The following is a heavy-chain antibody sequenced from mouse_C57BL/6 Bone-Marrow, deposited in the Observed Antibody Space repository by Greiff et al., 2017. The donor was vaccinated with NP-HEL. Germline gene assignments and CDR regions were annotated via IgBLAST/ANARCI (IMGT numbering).Heavy chain of an antibody. J-gene: IGHJ4*01. V-gene: IGHV3-6*01. Sequence: VQLQQSGPGLVKPSQSLSLTCSVTGYSITSGYYWNWIRQFPGNKLEWMGYISYDGSNNYNPSLKNRISITRDTSKNQFFLKLNSVTTEDTATYYCAREGITTVVATRNAMDYWGQGTSVTVSS. CDR1: GYSITSGYY. CDR3: AREGITTVVATRNAMDY. CDR2: ISYDGSN. D-gene: IGHD1-1*01.